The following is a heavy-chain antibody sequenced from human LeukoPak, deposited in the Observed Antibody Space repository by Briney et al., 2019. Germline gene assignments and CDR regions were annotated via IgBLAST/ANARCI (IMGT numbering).Heavy chain of an antibody. Sequence: PGGSLRLSCEASGFSFSTYGMHWVRQAPGKGLEWVAVIWYDGSNKYYADSVKGRFTISRDNSKNTLYLQMNSLRAEDTAVYYCARDVNYYGMDVWGQGTTVTVSS. CDR1: GFSFSTYG. CDR3: ARDVNYYGMDV. CDR2: IWYDGSNK. V-gene: IGHV3-33*01. J-gene: IGHJ6*02.